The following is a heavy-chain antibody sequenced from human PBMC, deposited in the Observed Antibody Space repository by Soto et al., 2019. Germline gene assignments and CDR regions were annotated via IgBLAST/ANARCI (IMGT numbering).Heavy chain of an antibody. CDR1: GDSVSSNSAA. CDR2: TYYRSKWYN. V-gene: IGHV6-1*01. J-gene: IGHJ3*02. D-gene: IGHD6-6*01. CDR3: ARWSREQLVGDDAFDI. Sequence: PSQTLSLTCAISGDSVSSNSAAWNWIRQAPSRGLEWLGRTYYRSKWYNDYAVSVKSRITINPDTSKNQFSLQLNSVTPEDTAVYYCARWSREQLVGDDAFDIWGQGTMVTVSS.